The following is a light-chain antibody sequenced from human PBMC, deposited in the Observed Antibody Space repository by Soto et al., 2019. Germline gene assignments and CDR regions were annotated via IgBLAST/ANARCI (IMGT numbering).Light chain of an antibody. V-gene: IGKV3-11*01. CDR2: DAP. J-gene: IGKJ3*01. CDR3: QQRSNWPIT. CDR1: QSVSSY. Sequence: EIVLTQSPATLSLSPGERATLSCRASQSVSSYLAWYQQKPGQAPRLLIYDAPNRATAIPARFSGSGSGTDFTVTISRREPEDVAVYYCQQRSNWPITFGPGDKVEI.